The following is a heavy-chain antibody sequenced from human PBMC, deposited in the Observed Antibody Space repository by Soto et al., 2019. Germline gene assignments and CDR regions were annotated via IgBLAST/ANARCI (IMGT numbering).Heavy chain of an antibody. Sequence: GGSLRLSCAASGFTFSSYAMSWVRQAPGKGLEWVSAISGSGGSTYYADSVKGRFTISRDNSKNTLYLQMNSLRAEDTAVYYCAKTPWVRLQSEIAVAGKVDYWGQGTLVTVSS. CDR3: AKTPWVRLQSEIAVAGKVDY. J-gene: IGHJ4*02. CDR1: GFTFSSYA. D-gene: IGHD6-19*01. V-gene: IGHV3-23*01. CDR2: ISGSGGST.